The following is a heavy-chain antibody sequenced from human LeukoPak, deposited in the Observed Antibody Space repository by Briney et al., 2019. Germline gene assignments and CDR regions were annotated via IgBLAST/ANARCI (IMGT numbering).Heavy chain of an antibody. CDR3: ARHQYGRGSGYETYYYYGMDV. Sequence: SETLSLTCTVSGGSISSYYWSWIRQPPGKGLEWIGYNYYSGSTKYNPSLKSRVTISVDTSKNQFSLKLSSVTAADTAVYYCARHQYGRGSGYETYYYYGMDVWGQGTTVTVSS. D-gene: IGHD5-12*01. V-gene: IGHV4-59*08. CDR1: GGSISSYY. J-gene: IGHJ6*02. CDR2: NYYSGST.